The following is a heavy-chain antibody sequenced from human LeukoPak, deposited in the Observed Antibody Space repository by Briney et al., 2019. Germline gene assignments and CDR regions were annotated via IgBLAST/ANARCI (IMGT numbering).Heavy chain of an antibody. CDR1: GFSFSNYG. CDR2: IRYDGSNE. CDR3: AKDRIYYTDFVLFDY. V-gene: IGHV3-30*02. D-gene: IGHD1-26*01. Sequence: GGSLRLSCAASGFSFSNYGMHWVRQAPGKGLEWVAFIRYDGSNEYYADSVKGRFTTSRDNSKNTLYLQMNSLRAEDTAVYYCAKDRIYYTDFVLFDYWGQGTLVTVSS. J-gene: IGHJ4*02.